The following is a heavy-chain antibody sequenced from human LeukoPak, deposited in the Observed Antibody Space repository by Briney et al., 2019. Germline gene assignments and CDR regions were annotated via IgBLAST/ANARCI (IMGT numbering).Heavy chain of an antibody. D-gene: IGHD5-12*01. CDR3: ARVYGGYEASFDY. CDR2: IYYSGST. Sequence: TSETLSLTCAVYGGSFSDYYWSWIRQPPGKGLEWIGYIYYSGSTNYNPSLKSRVTISVDTSKNQFSLKLSSVTAADTAVYYCARVYGGYEASFDYWGQGTLVTVSS. J-gene: IGHJ4*02. CDR1: GGSFSDYY. V-gene: IGHV4-59*01.